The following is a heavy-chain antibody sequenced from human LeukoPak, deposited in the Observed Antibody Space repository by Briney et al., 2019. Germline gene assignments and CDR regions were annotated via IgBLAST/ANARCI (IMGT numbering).Heavy chain of an antibody. CDR3: ARVFDTYYMDV. V-gene: IGHV1-2*02. CDR1: GYTFTGYY. J-gene: IGHJ6*03. CDR2: INPNSGGT. Sequence: ASVKVSCKASGYTFTGYYMHWVRQAPGQGLEWMGWINPNSGGTNSAQKFQDRVTMTSDTSISTAYMELMRLRSDDTAVYYCARVFDTYYMDVWGKGTTVTVSS.